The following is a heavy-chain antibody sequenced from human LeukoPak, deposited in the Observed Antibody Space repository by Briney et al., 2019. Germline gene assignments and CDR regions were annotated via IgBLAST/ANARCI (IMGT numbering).Heavy chain of an antibody. Sequence: PSRTLSHTCIVSGDSISSGYYWSWICQLPGKGLEWIGYIYYGGSTFYSPSLKSRVTISVDPSKNQFSLKLSSVTAADTAVYYCARLSILTRYYHYGMDVWGQGTTVTVSS. CDR1: GDSISSGYY. CDR3: ARLSILTRYYHYGMDV. D-gene: IGHD3-9*01. CDR2: IYYGGST. V-gene: IGHV4-31*03. J-gene: IGHJ6*02.